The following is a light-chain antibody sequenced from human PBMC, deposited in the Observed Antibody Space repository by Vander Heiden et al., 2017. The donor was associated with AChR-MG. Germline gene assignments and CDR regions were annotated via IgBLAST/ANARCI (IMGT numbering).Light chain of an antibody. CDR2: NDS. Sequence: SYVLTQPPSVSVAPGPTARVTCGGNDIGSKSVNWYQQKPGQAPVLVVHNDSDRPSGIPERFSGSNSGNTATLTISRVEAGDEADYYCQVWDSSGAYWVFGGGTKLTVL. J-gene: IGLJ3*02. CDR1: DIGSKS. CDR3: QVWDSSGAYWV. V-gene: IGLV3-21*02.